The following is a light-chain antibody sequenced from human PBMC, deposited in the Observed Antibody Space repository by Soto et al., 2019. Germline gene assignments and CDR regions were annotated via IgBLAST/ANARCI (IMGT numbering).Light chain of an antibody. CDR2: GAS. CDR3: QQYAGSPT. Sequence: EIVLTQSPGTLSLSPGERATLSCWASQSVASTYLGWYQQKPGQAPRVLIYGASSRATGITDRFSGSGSGTDFTLTISRLEPEDFALYYCQQYAGSPTFSQGTRLQMK. V-gene: IGKV3-20*01. J-gene: IGKJ5*01. CDR1: QSVASTY.